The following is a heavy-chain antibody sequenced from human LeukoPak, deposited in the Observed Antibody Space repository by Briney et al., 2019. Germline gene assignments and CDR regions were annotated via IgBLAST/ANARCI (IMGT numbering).Heavy chain of an antibody. CDR3: TKAPLEVVITVWFAP. V-gene: IGHV3-23*01. CDR2: ISGSGGST. J-gene: IGHJ5*02. Sequence: PGGSLRLSCAASGFTFSSYAMTWVRQAPGKGLEWVSAISGSGGSTYYADSVKGRFTISRDNSKNTLYLQMNSLRAEDTAVYYCTKAPLEVVITVWFAPWGQGTLVTVSS. CDR1: GFTFSSYA. D-gene: IGHD3-22*01.